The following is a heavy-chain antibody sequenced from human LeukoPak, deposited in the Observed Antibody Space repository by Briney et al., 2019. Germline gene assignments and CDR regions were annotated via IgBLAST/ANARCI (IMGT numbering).Heavy chain of an antibody. D-gene: IGHD2-2*01. CDR3: ARDRRYCSSTSCYALYYFDY. J-gene: IGHJ4*02. V-gene: IGHV3-30*04. Sequence: GGSLRLSCAASGFTFSSYAMHWVRQAPGKGLEWVAVISYDGSNKYYADSVKGRFTISRDNSKNTLYLQMNSLRAEDTAVYYCARDRRYCSSTSCYALYYFDYWGQGTLVTVSS. CDR1: GFTFSSYA. CDR2: ISYDGSNK.